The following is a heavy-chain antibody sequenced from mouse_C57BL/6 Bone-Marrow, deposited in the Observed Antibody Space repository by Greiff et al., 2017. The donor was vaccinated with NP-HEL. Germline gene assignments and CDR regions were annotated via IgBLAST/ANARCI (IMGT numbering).Heavy chain of an antibody. CDR2: IYPSDSET. Sequence: KQSCKASGYTFTSYWMDWVKQRPGQGLEWIGNIYPSDSETHYNQKFKDKATLTVDKSSSTAYMQLSSLTSEDSAVYYCARRFMDYWGQGTSVTVSS. CDR1: GYTFTSYW. J-gene: IGHJ4*01. V-gene: IGHV1-61*01. CDR3: ARRFMDY.